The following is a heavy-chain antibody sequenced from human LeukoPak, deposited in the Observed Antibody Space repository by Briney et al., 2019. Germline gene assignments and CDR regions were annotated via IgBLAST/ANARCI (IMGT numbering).Heavy chain of an antibody. V-gene: IGHV4-59*01. CDR1: GGSISSYY. J-gene: IGHJ4*02. CDR3: ARVEKQQLVPDY. Sequence: SETLSLTCTVSGGSISSYYWSWIRQPPGKGLEWIGYIYYSGSTNYNPSLKSRVTISIDTSKNQLSLKLSSVTAADTAVYYCARVEKQQLVPDYWGQGTLVTVSS. D-gene: IGHD6-13*01. CDR2: IYYSGST.